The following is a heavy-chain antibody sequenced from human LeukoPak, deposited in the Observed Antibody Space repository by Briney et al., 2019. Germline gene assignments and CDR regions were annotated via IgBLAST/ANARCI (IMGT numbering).Heavy chain of an antibody. V-gene: IGHV4-59*01. CDR1: GGSISSYY. J-gene: IGHJ4*02. CDR2: IYYSGST. Sequence: SETLSLTCTVSGGSISSYYWSWIRQPPGKGLEWIGYIYYSGSTNYNPSLKSRVTISVDTSKNQFSLKLSSVTAADTAVYYCARGGQWLVHYFDYWGQGTLSPSPQ. D-gene: IGHD6-19*01. CDR3: ARGGQWLVHYFDY.